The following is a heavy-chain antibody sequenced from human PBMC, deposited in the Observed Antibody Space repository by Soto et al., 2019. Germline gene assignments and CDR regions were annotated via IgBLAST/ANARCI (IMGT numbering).Heavy chain of an antibody. J-gene: IGHJ4*02. Sequence: ASETLSLTCTVSGGSVSSGSHYWSWIRQPPGKGLEWIGYIYYSGSTNYNPSLKSRVTISVDTSKNQFSLKLSSVTAADTAVYYCAREYSSSSSFDYWGQGTLVTVSS. CDR2: IYYSGST. D-gene: IGHD6-6*01. V-gene: IGHV4-61*01. CDR1: GGSVSSGSHY. CDR3: AREYSSSSSFDY.